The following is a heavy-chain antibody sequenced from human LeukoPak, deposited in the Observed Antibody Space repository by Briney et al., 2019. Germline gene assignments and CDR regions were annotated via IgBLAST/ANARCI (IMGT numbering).Heavy chain of an antibody. Sequence: ASVKVSCKASGYTFTDYYMHWVQQAPGKGLEWMGRVDPEDGETMYAEKFQGRVTITADTSTDTAYMELSSLRSEDTAVYYCATGIVVASFDYWGQGTLVTVSS. J-gene: IGHJ4*02. CDR2: VDPEDGET. V-gene: IGHV1-69-2*01. CDR3: ATGIVVASFDY. D-gene: IGHD3-22*01. CDR1: GYTFTDYY.